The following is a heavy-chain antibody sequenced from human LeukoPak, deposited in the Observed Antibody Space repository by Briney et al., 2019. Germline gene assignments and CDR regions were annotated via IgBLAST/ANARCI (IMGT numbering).Heavy chain of an antibody. CDR1: GFTVSSNY. CDR3: AKGGGSLLGPFDY. J-gene: IGHJ4*02. D-gene: IGHD1-26*01. V-gene: IGHV3-66*01. Sequence: PGGSLRLSCAASGFTVSSNYMSWVRQAPGKGLEWVSGIYTGGDTYYADSVKDRFTISRDNSKNTLYLQMNSLRAEDTAVYYCAKGGGSLLGPFDYWGQETLVTVSS. CDR2: IYTGGDT.